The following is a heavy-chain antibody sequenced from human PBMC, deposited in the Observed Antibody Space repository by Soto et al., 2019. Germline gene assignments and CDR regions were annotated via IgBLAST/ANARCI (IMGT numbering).Heavy chain of an antibody. CDR3: ARLFMGRDSGDYDAFNI. Sequence: QVQMVQSGAEVKKPGSSVKVSCKASGGTFSSYSISWVRQAPGQGLEWMGAIIPNFGAADYAQKFQGSVSITADEPTNTVYMELSSLRSEDTAIYYCARLFMGRDSGDYDAFNIWGQGTMVTVSS. CDR1: GGTFSSYS. J-gene: IGHJ3*02. CDR2: IIPNFGAA. D-gene: IGHD4-17*01. V-gene: IGHV1-69*01.